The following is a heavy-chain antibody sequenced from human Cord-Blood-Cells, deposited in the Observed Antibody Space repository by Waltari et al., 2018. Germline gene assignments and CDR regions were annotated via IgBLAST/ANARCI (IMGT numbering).Heavy chain of an antibody. V-gene: IGHV3-30*04. CDR1: GFTFGSFA. Sequence: QVQLVGSGGGVVQPGRSLRLSCASSGFTFGSFAMHWVRQAPGKGLEWVAVISYDGSNKYYADSVKGRFTISRDNSKNTLYLQMNSLRAEDTAVYYCAREMRGAFDIWGQGTMVTVSS. J-gene: IGHJ3*02. CDR3: AREMRGAFDI. CDR2: ISYDGSNK.